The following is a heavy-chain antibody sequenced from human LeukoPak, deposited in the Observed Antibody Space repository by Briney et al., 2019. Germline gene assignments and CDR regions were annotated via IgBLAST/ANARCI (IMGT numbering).Heavy chain of an antibody. CDR2: IYYSGST. Sequence: SETLSLTCTVSGGSISSYYWSWLRQPPGKGLEWIGYIYYSGSTNYNPSLKSRVTISVDTSKNQFSLKLSSVTAADTAVYYCARDSPHCSSTSCYVYMDVWGKGTTVTISS. CDR1: GGSISSYY. J-gene: IGHJ6*03. CDR3: ARDSPHCSSTSCYVYMDV. V-gene: IGHV4-59*01. D-gene: IGHD2-2*01.